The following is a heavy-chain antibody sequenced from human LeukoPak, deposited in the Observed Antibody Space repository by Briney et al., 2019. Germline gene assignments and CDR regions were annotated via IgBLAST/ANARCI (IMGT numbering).Heavy chain of an antibody. V-gene: IGHV5-51*01. J-gene: IGHJ4*02. CDR2: IYPGDSDT. CDR3: VRDGYSSGWAFDY. D-gene: IGHD6-19*01. CDR1: GYSFTNNW. Sequence: GESLKISCKGSGYSFTNNWIGWVRQVPGKGLEWMGIIYPGDSDTTYSPSFQGQVTISADKSISTAYLQWSSLKASDTAMYYCVRDGYSSGWAFDYWGQGTLVTVSS.